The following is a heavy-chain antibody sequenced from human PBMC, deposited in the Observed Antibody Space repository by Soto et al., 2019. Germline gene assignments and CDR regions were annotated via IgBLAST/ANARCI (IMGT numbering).Heavy chain of an antibody. CDR1: GGSFSGYY. D-gene: IGHD4-17*01. J-gene: IGHJ4*02. V-gene: IGHV4-34*01. CDR3: AREVDYGDYYDY. Sequence: QVQLQQWGAGLLKPSETLSLTCAVYGGSFSGYYWSWIRQPPGKGLEWIGEINHSGSTNYNPSLKSRVTISVDTSKNQFSLKLSSVTAADTAVYYCAREVDYGDYYDYWGQGTLVTVSS. CDR2: INHSGST.